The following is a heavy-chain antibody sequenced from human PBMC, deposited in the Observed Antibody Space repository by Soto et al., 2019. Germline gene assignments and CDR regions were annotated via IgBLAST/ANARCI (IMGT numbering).Heavy chain of an antibody. CDR2: TYYRSKWYN. V-gene: IGHV6-1*01. Sequence: QTLSLTSAISGDSVSSNSAAWNWIRQSPSRGLEWLGRTYYRSKWYNDYAVSVKSRITINPDTSKNTLYLQMNSLRAEDTAVYYCARDGGRGGDLDYWGQGTLVTVSS. CDR3: ARDGGRGGDLDY. J-gene: IGHJ4*02. CDR1: GDSVSSNSAA. D-gene: IGHD2-21*02.